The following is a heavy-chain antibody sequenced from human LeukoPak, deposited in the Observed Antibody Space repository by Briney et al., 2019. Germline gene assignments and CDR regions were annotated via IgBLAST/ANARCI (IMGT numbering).Heavy chain of an antibody. CDR3: ARAKSGFPCFDY. J-gene: IGHJ4*02. V-gene: IGHV4-38-2*02. D-gene: IGHD3-10*01. Sequence: PSETLSLTCTVSRYSISSGYYWGWIRQPPGKGLEWIGSIYYSGSTYYNPSLKSRVTISVDTSKNQFSLKLSSVTASDTAVYYCARAKSGFPCFDYWGQGTLVTVSS. CDR1: RYSISSGYY. CDR2: IYYSGST.